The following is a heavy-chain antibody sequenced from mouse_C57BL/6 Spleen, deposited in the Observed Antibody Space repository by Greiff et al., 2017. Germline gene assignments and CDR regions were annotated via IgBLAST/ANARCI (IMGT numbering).Heavy chain of an antibody. Sequence: EVQLQESGPELVKPGASVKISCKASGYSFTDYNMNWVKQSNGKSLEWIGVINPNYGTTSYNQKFKGKATLTVDQSSSTAYMQLNSLTSEDSAVYYCARERLGISSPLVDFDYWGQGTTLTVSS. CDR1: GYSFTDYN. CDR3: ARERLGISSPLVDFDY. V-gene: IGHV1-39*01. D-gene: IGHD1-1*01. J-gene: IGHJ2*01. CDR2: INPNYGTT.